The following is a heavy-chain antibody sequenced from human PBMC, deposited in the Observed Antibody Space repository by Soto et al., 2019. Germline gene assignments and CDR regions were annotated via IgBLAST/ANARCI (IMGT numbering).Heavy chain of an antibody. D-gene: IGHD6-13*01. Sequence: SETLSLTCTVSGGSIRSSSYFWGWVRQPPGKGLEWIGSIYYSGSTYYNPSLKSRVTISVDTSKNQFSLKLSSVTAADTAVYYCARLKIAAAGTDSLDPRGQGTLVT. CDR2: IYYSGST. CDR1: GGSIRSSSYF. V-gene: IGHV4-39*01. J-gene: IGHJ5*02. CDR3: ARLKIAAAGTDSLDP.